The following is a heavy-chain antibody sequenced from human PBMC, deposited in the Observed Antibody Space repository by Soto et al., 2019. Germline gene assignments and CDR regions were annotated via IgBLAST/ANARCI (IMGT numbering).Heavy chain of an antibody. CDR3: AHRAGGDPFPDGWFDP. CDR1: GFSLSTSGVG. Sequence: QITLKESGPTLVKPTQTLTLTCTFSGFSLSTSGVGVGWIRQPPGKALEWLALIYWDDDKRYSTSLKSRLTITKDTSKNQVVLTMTNMDPVDTATYYCAHRAGGDPFPDGWFDPWGQGTLVTVSS. CDR2: IYWDDDK. D-gene: IGHD2-21*02. V-gene: IGHV2-5*02. J-gene: IGHJ5*02.